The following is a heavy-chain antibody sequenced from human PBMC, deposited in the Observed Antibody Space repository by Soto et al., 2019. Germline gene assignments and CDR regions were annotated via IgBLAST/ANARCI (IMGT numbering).Heavy chain of an antibody. D-gene: IGHD6-13*01. Sequence: PGGSLRLSCAASGFTFSSYAMSWVRQAPGKGLEWVSAISGSGGSTYYADSVKGRFTISRDNSKNTLYLQMNSLRAEDTAVYYCAKGGPSSSWYEAGYYFDYWGQGTLVTVSS. CDR1: GFTFSSYA. CDR3: AKGGPSSSWYEAGYYFDY. J-gene: IGHJ4*02. V-gene: IGHV3-23*01. CDR2: ISGSGGST.